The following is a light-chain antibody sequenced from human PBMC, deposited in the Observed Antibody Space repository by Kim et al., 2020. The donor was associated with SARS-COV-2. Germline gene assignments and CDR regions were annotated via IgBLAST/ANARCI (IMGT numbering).Light chain of an antibody. CDR1: QNISNS. V-gene: IGKV1-39*01. Sequence: ASGGDRVTITCRASQNISNSLNWYQQKPGKAPRLLIYATSTLQAWVPSTFSASGSGTTFTLTVASLRPEDFATYYCQQTYSAPAVSFGAGTKLEI. J-gene: IGKJ4*01. CDR2: ATS. CDR3: QQTYSAPAVS.